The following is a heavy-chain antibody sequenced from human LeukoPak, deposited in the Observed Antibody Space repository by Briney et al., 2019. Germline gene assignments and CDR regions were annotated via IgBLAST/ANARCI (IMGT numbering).Heavy chain of an antibody. J-gene: IGHJ5*02. CDR2: IIPIFGTA. CDR1: GGTFSSYA. V-gene: IGHV1-69*13. CDR3: ARELQRFLEWQRANWFDP. D-gene: IGHD3-3*01. Sequence: ASVKVSCKASGGTFSSYAISWVRQAPGQGLEWMGGIIPIFGTANYAQKFQGRVTITADESTSTAYMELSSLRSEDTAVYYCARELQRFLEWQRANWFDPRGQGTLVTVSS.